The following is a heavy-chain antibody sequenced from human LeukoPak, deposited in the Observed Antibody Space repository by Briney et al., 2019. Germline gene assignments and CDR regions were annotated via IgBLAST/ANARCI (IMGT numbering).Heavy chain of an antibody. CDR2: INRDGSST. J-gene: IGHJ6*02. D-gene: IGHD3-10*01. Sequence: GGSLRLSCAASGFTFSSYWMHWVRQAPGKGLVWVSRINRDGSSTSYADSVKGRFTISRDNAKNTLYLQMNSLRAEDTAEYYCARDYGSGTYYYYGMDVWGQGTTVTVSS. V-gene: IGHV3-74*01. CDR1: GFTFSSYW. CDR3: ARDYGSGTYYYYGMDV.